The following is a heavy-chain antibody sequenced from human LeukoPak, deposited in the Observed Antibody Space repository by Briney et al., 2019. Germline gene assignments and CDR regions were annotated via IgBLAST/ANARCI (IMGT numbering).Heavy chain of an antibody. V-gene: IGHV4-59*01. CDR3: ARGAGGDYPFDY. CDR2: IYYSGST. Sequence: PSETLSLTCTVSGGSISRYYWSWIRQPPGKGLEWIEYIYYSGSTNYNPSLKSRVTISVDTSENQFFLKLNSVTAADTAVYYCARGAGGDYPFDYWGLGSLVTV. J-gene: IGHJ4*02. D-gene: IGHD4-17*01. CDR1: GGSISRYY.